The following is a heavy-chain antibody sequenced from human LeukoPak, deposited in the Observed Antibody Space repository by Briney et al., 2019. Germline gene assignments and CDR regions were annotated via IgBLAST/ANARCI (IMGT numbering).Heavy chain of an antibody. CDR2: ISSSSSYI. CDR1: GFTFSSYS. J-gene: IGHJ5*02. CDR3: ARSDSSGWYPECDP. V-gene: IGHV3-21*01. Sequence: PGGSLRLSCAASGFTFSSYSMNWVRQAPGKGLEWVSSISSSSSYIYYADSVKGRFTISRDNAKNSLYLQMNSLRAEDTAVYYCARSDSSGWYPECDPWGQGTLVTVSS. D-gene: IGHD6-19*01.